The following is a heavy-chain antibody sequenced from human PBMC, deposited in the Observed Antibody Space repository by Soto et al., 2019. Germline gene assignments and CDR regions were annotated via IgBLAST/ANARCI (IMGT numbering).Heavy chain of an antibody. CDR3: ARTYGSGSYYPYYYYYYGMDV. CDR1: GYSFTSYW. D-gene: IGHD3-10*01. Sequence: GESLKISCKGSGYSFTSYWISWVRQMPGKGLEWMGRIDPSDSYTNYSPSFQGHVTISADKSISTAYLQWSSLKASDTAMYYCARTYGSGSYYPYYYYYYGMDVWGQGTTVTVSS. J-gene: IGHJ6*02. V-gene: IGHV5-10-1*01. CDR2: IDPSDSYT.